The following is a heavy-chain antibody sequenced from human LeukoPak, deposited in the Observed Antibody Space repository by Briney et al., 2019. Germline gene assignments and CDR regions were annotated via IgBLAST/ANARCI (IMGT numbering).Heavy chain of an antibody. J-gene: IGHJ3*01. D-gene: IGHD3-3*01. CDR1: GFTFSNYW. CDR2: IKPDGSEK. CDR3: ARGDFWSGDYTDAFDV. Sequence: GGSLRLSCAASGFTFSNYWMSWVRQAPGKGLEWVANIKPDGSEKYYVDSVKGRFSISRGNVRNALYLQMNSLRVGDTALYYCARGDFWSGDYTDAFDVWGQGTMVTVSS. V-gene: IGHV3-7*04.